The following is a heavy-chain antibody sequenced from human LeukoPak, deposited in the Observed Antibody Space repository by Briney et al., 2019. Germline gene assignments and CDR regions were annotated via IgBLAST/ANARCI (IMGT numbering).Heavy chain of an antibody. V-gene: IGHV3-48*03. CDR1: GFTFSSYE. Sequence: GGSLRLSCAASGFTFSSYEMNWVRQAPGKGLEWVSYISSSGSTIYYADSVKGRFTISRDNAKNSLYLQKNSLIAEDAAVNYCASGFSSYFDYWGQGTLVTVSS. CDR2: ISSSGSTI. J-gene: IGHJ4*02. D-gene: IGHD6-6*01. CDR3: ASGFSSYFDY.